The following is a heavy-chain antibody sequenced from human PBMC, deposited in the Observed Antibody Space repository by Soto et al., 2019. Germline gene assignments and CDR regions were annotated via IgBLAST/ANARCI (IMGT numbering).Heavy chain of an antibody. J-gene: IGHJ4*02. CDR2: ISYDGSNK. D-gene: IGHD3-9*01. CDR3: AKDYYDTLTGYYGPDY. V-gene: IGHV3-30*18. CDR1: GFTFSSYG. Sequence: GGSLRLSCAASGFTFSSYGMHWVRQAPGKGLEWVAVISYDGSNKYYADSVKGRFTISRDNSKNLLYLQMNSLGAEDTAVYYCAKDYYDTLTGYYGPDYWGQGTLVTVSS.